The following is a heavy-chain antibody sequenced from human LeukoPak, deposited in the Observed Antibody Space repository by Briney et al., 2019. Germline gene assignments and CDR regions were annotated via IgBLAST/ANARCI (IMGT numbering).Heavy chain of an antibody. CDR3: AKFHPRSSTSHFDY. CDR1: GFTFSSYG. J-gene: IGHJ4*02. V-gene: IGHV3-23*01. Sequence: PGGSLRLSCAASGFTFSSYGMHWVRQAPGKGLGWVSAISGSGGSTYYADSVKGRFTISGDNSKNTLYLQMNSLRAEDTAVYYCAKFHPRSSTSHFDYWGQGTLVTVSS. CDR2: ISGSGGST. D-gene: IGHD2-2*01.